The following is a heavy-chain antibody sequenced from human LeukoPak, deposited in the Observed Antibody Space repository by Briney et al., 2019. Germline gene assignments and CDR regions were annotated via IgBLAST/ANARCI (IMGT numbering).Heavy chain of an antibody. CDR2: ISYDGSDI. D-gene: IGHD6-13*01. CDR1: GFTVSTNA. Sequence: PGGSLRLSCAASGFTVSTNAMHWVRQAPGKGLEWMAVISYDGSDIYYGDSVKGRFTISRDNSKNTLYLQMNSLRPEDTAVYYCARGSYSSSWYGGYFDYWGQGTLVTVSS. J-gene: IGHJ4*02. V-gene: IGHV3-30*04. CDR3: ARGSYSSSWYGGYFDY.